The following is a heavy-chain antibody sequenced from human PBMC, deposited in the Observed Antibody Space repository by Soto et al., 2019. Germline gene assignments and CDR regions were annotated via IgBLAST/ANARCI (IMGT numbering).Heavy chain of an antibody. V-gene: IGHV4-39*07. CDR2: IYHSGST. Sequence: TRSLTCTVSGGSISEDTYCWGWIRQPPGKGLEWIGDIYHSGSTTYNPSLKSRVTISVDTSKNQFSLKLSSVTAADTAVFYCARGPHSITMVRGVRNWFDPWGQGTLVTVSS. D-gene: IGHD3-10*01. J-gene: IGHJ5*01. CDR1: GGSISEDTYC. CDR3: ARGPHSITMVRGVRNWFDP.